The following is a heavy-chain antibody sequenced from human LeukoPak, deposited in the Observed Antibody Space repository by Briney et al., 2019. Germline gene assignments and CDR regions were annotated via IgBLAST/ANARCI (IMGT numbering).Heavy chain of an antibody. CDR2: MKQDGSDK. CDR1: GFDFSTYW. Sequence: GGSLRLSCVASGFDFSTYWMSWVRQTPAKGLEWIANMKQDGSDKYYVDSVKGRFTVSKDNAKNSLYLQMNNVRVEDTGVYYCARGFLANWGQGTLVTVSS. J-gene: IGHJ4*02. CDR3: ARGFLAN. V-gene: IGHV3-7*01.